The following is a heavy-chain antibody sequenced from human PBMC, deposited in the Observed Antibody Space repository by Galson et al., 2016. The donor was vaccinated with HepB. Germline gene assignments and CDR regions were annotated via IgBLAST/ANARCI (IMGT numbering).Heavy chain of an antibody. Sequence: SETLSLTCNVSGGSISVYYWNWIRQSPGKGLEWIGYINYSGSTNQNPSLKSRVTISVDTSKNQFSLKLSSVTAADTAVYFCARLGSSDAAGGHDVWSRHYGMDVWGQGTTVIVSS. CDR1: GGSISVYY. CDR2: INYSGST. CDR3: ARLGSSDAAGGHDVWSRHYGMDV. D-gene: IGHD3-3*01. V-gene: IGHV4-59*12. J-gene: IGHJ6*02.